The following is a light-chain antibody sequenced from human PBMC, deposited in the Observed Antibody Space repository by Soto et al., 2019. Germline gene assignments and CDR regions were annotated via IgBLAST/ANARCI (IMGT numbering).Light chain of an antibody. Sequence: QSVLTQPPSASGSPVQSVAISCPGTSSDVGGYNYASWYQQHPGKAPKLKIYEVNKRPSGDPVRFSGSRSGNMAALTVSGLQAKDEADYYGRTYAASGNVVGTGTKVTVL. CDR3: RTYAASGNV. CDR2: EVN. J-gene: IGLJ1*01. CDR1: SSDVGGYNY. V-gene: IGLV2-8*01.